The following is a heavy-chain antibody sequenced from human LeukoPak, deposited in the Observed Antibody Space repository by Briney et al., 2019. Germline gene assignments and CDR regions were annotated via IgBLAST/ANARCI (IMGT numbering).Heavy chain of an antibody. J-gene: IGHJ3*02. V-gene: IGHV1-69-2*01. D-gene: IGHD5-24*01. CDR2: VDPEDGET. CDR1: GYTFTDYY. CDR3: ATGEEMATKDAFDI. Sequence: ASVKVSCKVSGYTFTDYYMHWVQQAPGKGLEWMGLVDPEDGETIYAEKFQGRVTITADTSTDTAYMELSSLRSEDMAMYYCATGEEMATKDAFDIWGQGTMVTVSS.